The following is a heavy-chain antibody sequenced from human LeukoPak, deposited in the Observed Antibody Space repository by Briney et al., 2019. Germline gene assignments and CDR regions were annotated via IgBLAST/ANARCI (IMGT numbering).Heavy chain of an antibody. CDR2: IKKDGSEK. J-gene: IGHJ4*02. CDR3: AKDFDSYYDSTGYGASFSY. D-gene: IGHD3-22*01. Sequence: GGSLRLSCAASGFTFSSYWMSWVRQAPGKGLEWVANIKKDGSEKYYADSVKGRFTISRDNSKNTLYLQMNNLRAEDTALYYCAKDFDSYYDSTGYGASFSYWGQGTLVTVTS. V-gene: IGHV3-7*03. CDR1: GFTFSSYW.